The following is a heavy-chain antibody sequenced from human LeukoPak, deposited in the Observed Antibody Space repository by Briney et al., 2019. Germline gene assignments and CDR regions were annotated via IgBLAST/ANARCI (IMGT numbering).Heavy chain of an antibody. D-gene: IGHD3-10*01. J-gene: IGHJ4*02. CDR3: AKDDAWLRFGE. CDR2: ISYDASNK. CDR1: GFTFSRYG. V-gene: IGHV3-30*18. Sequence: PGGSLRLSCAASGFTFSRYGMHWVRQTPGKGLEWVAVISYDASNKYYADSVKGRFTISRDNSKNTLYLEVISLTAEDTAVYYCAKDDAWLRFGEWSQGTLVTVSS.